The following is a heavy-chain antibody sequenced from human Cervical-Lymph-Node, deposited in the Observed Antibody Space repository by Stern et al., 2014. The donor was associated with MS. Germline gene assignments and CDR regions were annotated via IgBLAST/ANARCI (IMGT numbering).Heavy chain of an antibody. Sequence: EVQLVESGGGLVKPGGSLRLSCAASGFTVSSYSMNWVRQAPGKGLEWVSSISTSGIYKYYADSLKGRFTISRDNAKNSLYLQMSSLRAEDTAVYYCTRAPGITASGSHFDYWGQGILVTVSS. V-gene: IGHV3-21*01. J-gene: IGHJ4*02. CDR1: GFTVSSYS. CDR3: TRAPGITASGSHFDY. CDR2: ISTSGIYK. D-gene: IGHD6-19*01.